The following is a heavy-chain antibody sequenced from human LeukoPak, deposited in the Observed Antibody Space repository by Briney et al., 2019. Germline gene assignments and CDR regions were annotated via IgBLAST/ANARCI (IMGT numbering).Heavy chain of an antibody. CDR1: GFTFGNYW. CDR3: AKNPEGYYYGSGSYGFDY. CDR2: INSDGSST. V-gene: IGHV3-74*01. Sequence: GGSLRLSCAASGFTFGNYWMHWVRQAPGKGLVWVSRINSDGSSTNYADSVKGRFTISRDNAKNTLYLQMNSLRAEDTAVYYCAKNPEGYYYGSGSYGFDYWGQGTLVTVSS. D-gene: IGHD3-10*01. J-gene: IGHJ4*02.